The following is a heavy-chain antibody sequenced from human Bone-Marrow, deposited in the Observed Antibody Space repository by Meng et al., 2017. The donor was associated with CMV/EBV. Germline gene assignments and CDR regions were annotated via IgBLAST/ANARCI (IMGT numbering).Heavy chain of an antibody. CDR3: AREKAGSFDI. Sequence: SQTLSLTCVISGDSVSANSAVWNWIRQSPSRGLEWLGRTYFRSKWYDYYAVSVKSRIAINPDTSKNQFSLQLNSVTPEDTAVYYCAREKAGSFDIWGQGTMVTGS. V-gene: IGHV6-1*01. CDR1: GDSVSANSAV. CDR2: TYFRSKWYD. J-gene: IGHJ3*02.